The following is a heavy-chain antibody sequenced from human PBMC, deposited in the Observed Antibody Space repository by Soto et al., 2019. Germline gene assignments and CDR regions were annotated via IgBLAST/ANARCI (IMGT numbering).Heavy chain of an antibody. CDR2: INPSGGST. Sequence: QVQLVQSGAEVKKPGASVKVSCKASGYTFTRYYMHWVRQAPGQGLEWMGLINPSGGSTSYTQKFQGRVTMTRDTSTSTVYMELSSMRSEDTAVYYCARWFGDSTGEYFDYWGQGTLVTVSS. CDR3: ARWFGDSTGEYFDY. CDR1: GYTFTRYY. V-gene: IGHV1-46*01. D-gene: IGHD3-10*01. J-gene: IGHJ4*02.